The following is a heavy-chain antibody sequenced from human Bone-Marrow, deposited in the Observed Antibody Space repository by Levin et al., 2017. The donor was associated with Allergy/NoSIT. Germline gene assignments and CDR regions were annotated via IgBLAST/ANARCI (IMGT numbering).Heavy chain of an antibody. J-gene: IGHJ1*01. D-gene: IGHD2/OR15-2a*01. CDR2: LYNTKTT. CDR1: VASLRPSSF. V-gene: IGHV4-39*01. CDR3: TRHLPFQY. Sequence: LSLPFPFSVASLRPSSFWGWVRQPPGKGLEWIGHLYNTKTTYYNPSLEGRVTISGDTSNNQFSLKLSSVTAADTAVYYCTRHLPFQYWGQGTLVTVSS.